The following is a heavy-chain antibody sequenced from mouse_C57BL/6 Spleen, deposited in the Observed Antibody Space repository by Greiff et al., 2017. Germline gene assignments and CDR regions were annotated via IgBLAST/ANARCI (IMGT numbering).Heavy chain of an antibody. Sequence: VQLQQSGPELVKPGASVKISCKASGYAFSSSWMNWVKQRPGKGLEWIGRIYPGDGDTNYNGKFKGKATLTADKSSSTAYMQLSSLTSEDSAVYCCANSPYYYAMDYWGQGTSVTVSS. CDR1: GYAFSSSW. J-gene: IGHJ4*01. CDR3: ANSPYYYAMDY. CDR2: IYPGDGDT. V-gene: IGHV1-82*01.